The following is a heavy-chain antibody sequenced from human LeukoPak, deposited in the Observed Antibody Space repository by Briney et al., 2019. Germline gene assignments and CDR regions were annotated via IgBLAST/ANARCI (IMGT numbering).Heavy chain of an antibody. J-gene: IGHJ4*02. D-gene: IGHD3-22*01. V-gene: IGHV3-23*01. Sequence: PGGSLRLSCAASGFTFSSYAMSWVRQAPGKGLEWVSVISGSGGSTYYADSVKGRFTISRDNSKNTLYLQMNSLRAEDTAVYYCAKDHFVLDDSSGIPYWGQGTLVTVSS. CDR2: ISGSGGST. CDR3: AKDHFVLDDSSGIPY. CDR1: GFTFSSYA.